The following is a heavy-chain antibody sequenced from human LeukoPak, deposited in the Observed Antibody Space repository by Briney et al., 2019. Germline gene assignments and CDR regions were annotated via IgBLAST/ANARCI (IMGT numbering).Heavy chain of an antibody. CDR2: ISSSGSTI. CDR3: ARDRKSWANYYGMDV. D-gene: IGHD6-13*01. CDR1: GFTFSSYE. Sequence: PGGYLRLSCAASGFTFSSYEMNWVRQAPGKGLEWVSYISSSGSTIYYADSVKGRFTISRDNAKNSLYLQMNSLRAEDTAVYYCARDRKSWANYYGMDVWGQGTTVTVSS. V-gene: IGHV3-48*03. J-gene: IGHJ6*02.